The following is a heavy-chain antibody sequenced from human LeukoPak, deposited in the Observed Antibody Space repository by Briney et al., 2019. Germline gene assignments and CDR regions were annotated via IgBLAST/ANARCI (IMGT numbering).Heavy chain of an antibody. V-gene: IGHV3-23*01. D-gene: IGHD6-6*01. J-gene: IGHJ4*02. CDR2: ISDSGGIT. CDR1: GFTFSSYP. Sequence: GGSLRLSCAASGFTFSSYPMTWVRQAPGKGPEWVSFISDSGGITYYADSVKGRFTTSRDKSKNTLYLQMNSLRAEDTAVYYCAKNTQYSGYYDCWGQGTLVAVSS. CDR3: AKNTQYSGYYDC.